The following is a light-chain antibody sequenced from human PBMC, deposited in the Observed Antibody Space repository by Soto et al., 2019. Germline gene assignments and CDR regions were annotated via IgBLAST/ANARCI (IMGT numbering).Light chain of an antibody. Sequence: QSALTQPASVSGSPGQSITISCTGTSSDVGGYNYVSWYQQHPGKPPKLIIYDVSNRPSGVSNRFSGSKSGNTASLTISGLQAEDEADYYCSSYTSSSTYVVFGGGTKLTVL. J-gene: IGLJ2*01. CDR1: SSDVGGYNY. CDR3: SSYTSSSTYVV. CDR2: DVS. V-gene: IGLV2-14*01.